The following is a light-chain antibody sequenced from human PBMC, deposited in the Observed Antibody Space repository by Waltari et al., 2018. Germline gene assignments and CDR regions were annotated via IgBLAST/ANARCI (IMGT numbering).Light chain of an antibody. CDR2: GAS. CDR1: QDISTH. J-gene: IGKJ1*01. Sequence: AIRLSQSPFSLSAYPGDRDTITCRASQDISTHLAWYQQKPGKVPRLLISGASTLQSGVPLGFSGGGSGTDFTLNITNLQSEDFATYFCQQYFDYPVTFGPGTKVEVK. V-gene: IGKV1-8*01. CDR3: QQYFDYPVT.